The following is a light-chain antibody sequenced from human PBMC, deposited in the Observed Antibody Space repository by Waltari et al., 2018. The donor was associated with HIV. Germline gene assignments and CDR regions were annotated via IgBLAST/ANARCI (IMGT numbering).Light chain of an antibody. J-gene: IGKJ4*01. CDR3: QQYYATSVT. Sequence: DIVMTQSPDFLSVSLGERATINCKSSQSLFYSSKNKNFLAWYQVKQQQAPKLLIYWAAAPHVGVPGRFSGSGSGADLTLTIDSLQLEDVAVYYCQQYYATSVTFGGGT. CDR1: QSLFYSSKNKNF. V-gene: IGKV4-1*01. CDR2: WAA.